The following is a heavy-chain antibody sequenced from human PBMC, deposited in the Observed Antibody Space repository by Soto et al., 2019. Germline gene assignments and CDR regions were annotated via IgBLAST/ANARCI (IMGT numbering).Heavy chain of an antibody. Sequence: QVRLEESGPGPVKPSETLSLICSVSGGSVNNANYFWNWIRHHPENGLEWIGYIYYSGSTRYNPSFKTRATLSIDTSKNHFSLRLNSVTVADTAVYFCARDADYGGSRGGMDVWGRGTTVTVSS. CDR2: IYYSGST. J-gene: IGHJ6*02. CDR1: GGSVNNANYF. V-gene: IGHV4-31*03. CDR3: ARDADYGGSRGGMDV. D-gene: IGHD4-17*01.